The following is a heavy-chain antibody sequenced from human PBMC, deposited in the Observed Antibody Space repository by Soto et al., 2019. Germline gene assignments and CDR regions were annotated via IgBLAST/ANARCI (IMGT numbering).Heavy chain of an antibody. Sequence: SETMSLTYAVYGGYFSGYYWSWLRQNPGKGLEWIGEINHSGSTNYNPSLKSRVTISVDTSKNQFSLKLSSVTAADTAVYYCARGLGGNVPPDNCFDPWGQGTLVTVSS. J-gene: IGHJ5*02. CDR2: INHSGST. CDR3: ARGLGGNVPPDNCFDP. CDR1: GGYFSGYY. D-gene: IGHD5-12*01. V-gene: IGHV4-34*01.